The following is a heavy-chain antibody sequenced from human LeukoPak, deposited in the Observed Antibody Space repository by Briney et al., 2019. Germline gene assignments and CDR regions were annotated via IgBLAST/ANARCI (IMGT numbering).Heavy chain of an antibody. CDR1: GFTFDDYA. Sequence: GGSLRLSCAASGFTFDDYAMHWVRQAPGKGLEWVSGISWNSGSIGYADSVKGRFTISRDNAKNSLYLQMNSLRAEDTALYYCAKLYDSSGYYSPTEDYWGQGTLVTVSS. D-gene: IGHD3-22*01. CDR2: ISWNSGSI. J-gene: IGHJ4*02. CDR3: AKLYDSSGYYSPTEDY. V-gene: IGHV3-9*01.